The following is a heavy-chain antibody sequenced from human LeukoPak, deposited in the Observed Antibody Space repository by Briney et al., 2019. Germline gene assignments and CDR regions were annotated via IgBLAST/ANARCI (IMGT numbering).Heavy chain of an antibody. CDR2: IKEDGSEN. V-gene: IGHV3-7*03. D-gene: IGHD2-2*01. J-gene: IGHJ6*04. CDR1: GFIFSSYW. CDR3: ARRALRYCSSTSCPAQYYGVDV. Sequence: PGGSLRLSCAASGFIFSSYWMSWVRQAPGKGLEWVANIKEDGSENYYVDSVKGRFTISRDNAKNSLYLQTNSLRAEDTAVYYCARRALRYCSSTSCPAQYYGVDVWGKGTTVTVSS.